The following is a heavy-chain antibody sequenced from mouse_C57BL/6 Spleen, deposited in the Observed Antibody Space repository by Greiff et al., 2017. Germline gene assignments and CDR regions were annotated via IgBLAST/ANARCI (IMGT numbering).Heavy chain of an antibody. CDR1: GYSITSGYY. CDR2: ISYDGSN. Sequence: EVKLMESGPGLVKPSPSLSLTCSVTGYSITSGYYWNWIRQFPGNKLEWMGYISYDGSNNYNPSLKNRISITRDTSKNQFFLKLNSVTTEDTATYYCAREGDWGQGTTLTVSS. CDR3: AREGD. V-gene: IGHV3-6*01. J-gene: IGHJ2*01.